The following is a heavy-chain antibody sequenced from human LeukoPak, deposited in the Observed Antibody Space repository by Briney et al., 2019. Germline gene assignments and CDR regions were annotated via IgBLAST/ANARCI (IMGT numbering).Heavy chain of an antibody. J-gene: IGHJ6*02. V-gene: IGHV3-23*01. CDR3: AKNKPFSSSSVAGYYGMDV. CDR1: GFTFSSYW. Sequence: GGSLRLSCAASGFTFSSYWMSWVRQAPGKGLEWVSAISGSGGSTYSADSVKGRFTISRDNSKNTLFLQMNSLRAEDTAVYYCAKNKPFSSSSVAGYYGMDVWGQGTTVTVSS. CDR2: ISGSGGST. D-gene: IGHD6-6*01.